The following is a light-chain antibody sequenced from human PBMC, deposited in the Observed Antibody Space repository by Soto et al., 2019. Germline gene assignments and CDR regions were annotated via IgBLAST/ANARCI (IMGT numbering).Light chain of an antibody. CDR2: DAT. V-gene: IGKV1-33*01. CDR1: QGISNF. CDR3: QQFDSLPLT. Sequence: DIQMTQSPSSLSASVGDRVTITCQASQGISNFLNWYQQKPGKAPKVLIYDATQLETGVPSRFSGSGFGTDFTFTISSLQPEDIATYYCQQFDSLPLTFGGGTKVESK. J-gene: IGKJ4*01.